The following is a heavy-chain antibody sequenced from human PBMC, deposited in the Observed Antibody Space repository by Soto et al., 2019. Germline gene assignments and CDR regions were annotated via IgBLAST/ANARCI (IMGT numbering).Heavy chain of an antibody. J-gene: IGHJ4*02. CDR2: IIPMSQMS. CDR1: ADTFNRYT. V-gene: IGHV1-69*02. CDR3: ARGEGGNGNWYTL. Sequence: QVHLVQSGAEVKKPGSSVNVACKASADTFNRYTISWVRQAPGQGLEWMGRIIPMSQMSIYAQKFRGRVTFTADKSTTSVYRELSSLPSDDTAGYYCARGEGGNGNWYTLWGQGTLVTVSS. D-gene: IGHD1-20*01.